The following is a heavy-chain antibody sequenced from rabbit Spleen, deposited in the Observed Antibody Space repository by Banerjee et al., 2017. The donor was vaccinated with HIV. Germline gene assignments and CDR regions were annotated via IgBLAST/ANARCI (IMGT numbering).Heavy chain of an antibody. CDR1: GVSFSLSSY. CDR2: IDAGSSGFT. CDR3: ARNFDL. J-gene: IGHJ4*01. V-gene: IGHV1S40*01. Sequence: QSLEESGGDLVKPGASLTLTCTASGVSFSLSSYMCWVRQAPGKGLEWIACIDAGSSGFTYFATWAKGRFTISKASSTTVTLQMTSLTGADTATYFCARNFDLWGPGTLVTVS.